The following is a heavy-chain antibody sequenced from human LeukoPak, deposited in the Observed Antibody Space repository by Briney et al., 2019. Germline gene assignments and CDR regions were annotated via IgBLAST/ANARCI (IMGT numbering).Heavy chain of an antibody. CDR2: ISGNGDST. CDR1: GFTFSRYA. Sequence: GGSLRLSCAASGFTFSRYAMTWVRQAPGKGLEWVSTISGNGDSTHYADSVKGRFTISRDHSKNTLYVQLNSLRAEHRDIYYCAKDTAMVTPYYFDFWGKGTLVTVSS. D-gene: IGHD5-18*01. V-gene: IGHV3-23*01. CDR3: AKDTAMVTPYYFDF. J-gene: IGHJ4*02.